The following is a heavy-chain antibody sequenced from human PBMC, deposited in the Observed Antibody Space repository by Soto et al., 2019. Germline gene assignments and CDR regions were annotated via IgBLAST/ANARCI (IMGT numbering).Heavy chain of an antibody. Sequence: GGSLRLSCTSSEFSCGDYAMSWFRQSPGQGLEWVGFIRSKAYGGTTEYAASVKGRFTISRDDSKSIAYLQMNSLKTEDTAVYYCTRDRLYSGSYFDYWAQGNLVTASA. J-gene: IGHJ4*02. CDR3: TRDRLYSGSYFDY. CDR2: IRSKAYGGTT. V-gene: IGHV3-49*03. CDR1: EFSCGDYA. D-gene: IGHD1-26*01.